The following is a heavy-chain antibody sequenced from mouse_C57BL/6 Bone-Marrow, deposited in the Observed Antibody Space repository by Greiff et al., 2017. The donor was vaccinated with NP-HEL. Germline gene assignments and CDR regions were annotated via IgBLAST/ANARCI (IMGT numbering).Heavy chain of an antibody. CDR2: YPGSGNTY. V-gene: IGHV1-83*01. CDR1: YTFTDYYM. J-gene: IGHJ2*01. D-gene: IGHD1-1*01. Sequence: VQLQQSGPELVKPGASVKMSCKASGYTFTDYYMHWVKQKPGKGLEWIGEIYPGSGNTYYNEKFKGKATLTADTSSSTAYMQLSSLTSEDSAVYFCAREPVVATDYFDYWGQGTTLTVSS. CDR3: REPVVATDYFDY.